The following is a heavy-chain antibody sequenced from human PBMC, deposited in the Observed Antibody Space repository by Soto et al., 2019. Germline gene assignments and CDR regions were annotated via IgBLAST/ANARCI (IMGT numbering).Heavy chain of an antibody. D-gene: IGHD6-13*01. CDR3: ARGRVAAAGRYYYYYYGMDV. CDR1: GGSFSGYY. Sequence: SETLSLTCAVYGGSFSGYYWSWIRQPPGKGLEWIGEINHSGSTNYNPSLKSRVTISVDTSKNQFSLKLSSVTAADTAVYYCARGRVAAAGRYYYYYYGMDVWGQGTTVTVSS. J-gene: IGHJ6*02. CDR2: INHSGST. V-gene: IGHV4-34*01.